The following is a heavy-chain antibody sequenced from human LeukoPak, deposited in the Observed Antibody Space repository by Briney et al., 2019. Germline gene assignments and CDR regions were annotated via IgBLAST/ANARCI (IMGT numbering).Heavy chain of an antibody. D-gene: IGHD6-13*01. CDR1: GGSFSGYY. J-gene: IGHJ5*02. CDR3: ARLYIGGYSRSTNYNWFDP. V-gene: IGHV4-34*01. CDR2: INRRGST. Sequence: EPLSLTCAVYGGSFSGYYWRWIRKPPGKALEWIGEINRRGSTNYNPSIKSRVTISVDTSKHQFSLNLTSVTASDTAVYYCARLYIGGYSRSTNYNWFDPWGQGTLVTVSS.